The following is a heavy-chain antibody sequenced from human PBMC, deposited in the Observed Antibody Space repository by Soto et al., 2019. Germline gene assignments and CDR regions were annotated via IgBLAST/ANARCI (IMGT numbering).Heavy chain of an antibody. CDR1: GFTFNIYA. D-gene: IGHD3-22*01. J-gene: IGHJ4*02. CDR3: AKDRYLDHDSRGYLFDN. CDR2: ISRYGDFT. V-gene: IGHV3-23*01. Sequence: EVQLLESGGDLIQPGGSLRLSCAASGFTFNIYAMTGVSQAPGKGLEWVSAISRYGDFTYYADSVEGRFTISRDNSKNTLSLQMNSLRAEDTAVYYCAKDRYLDHDSRGYLFDNWGQGTLVTVSS.